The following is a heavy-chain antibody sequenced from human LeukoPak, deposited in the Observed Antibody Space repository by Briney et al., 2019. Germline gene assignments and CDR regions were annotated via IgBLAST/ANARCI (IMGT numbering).Heavy chain of an antibody. J-gene: IGHJ4*02. Sequence: GGSLRLSCAASGFTFSSYWMSWVRQAPGKGLEWVANIKQDGSEKYYVDSVKGRFTISRDNAKNSLYLQMNSLRAEDTALYYCAKDPGYSDEVSFDYWGQGTLVTVSS. D-gene: IGHD5-12*01. CDR3: AKDPGYSDEVSFDY. V-gene: IGHV3-7*03. CDR2: IKQDGSEK. CDR1: GFTFSSYW.